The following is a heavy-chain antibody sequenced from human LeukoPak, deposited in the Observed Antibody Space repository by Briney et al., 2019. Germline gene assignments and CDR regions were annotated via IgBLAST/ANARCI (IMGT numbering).Heavy chain of an antibody. CDR1: GGSISSSSYY. Sequence: SETLSLTCAVSGGSISSSSYYWGWIRQPPGKGLEWIGSIYYSGSTYYNPSLKSRVTISVDTSKNQFSLKLSSVTAADTAVYYCARGRYGDSGTVIDCWGQGTLVTVSS. V-gene: IGHV4-39*07. J-gene: IGHJ4*02. CDR3: ARGRYGDSGTVIDC. D-gene: IGHD4-17*01. CDR2: IYYSGST.